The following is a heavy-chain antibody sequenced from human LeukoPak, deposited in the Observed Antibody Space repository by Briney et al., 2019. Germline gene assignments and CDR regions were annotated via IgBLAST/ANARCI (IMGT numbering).Heavy chain of an antibody. CDR2: FDPEDGER. Sequence: ASVKVSCKVSGYMLTKLSMHWVRQAPGKGLEWVGGFDPEDGERIYAQNFQGRVTMTDDPSTDTAYMELSSLRSEDTAVYYCATCSGGSCYSGGETIWGQGTMVTVSS. D-gene: IGHD2-15*01. V-gene: IGHV1-24*01. CDR1: GYMLTKLS. CDR3: ATCSGGSCYSGGETI. J-gene: IGHJ3*02.